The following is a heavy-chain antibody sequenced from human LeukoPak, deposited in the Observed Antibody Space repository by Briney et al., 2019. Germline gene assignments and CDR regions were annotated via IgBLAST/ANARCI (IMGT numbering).Heavy chain of an antibody. J-gene: IGHJ4*02. CDR1: GFTFSSYG. CDR3: AKESGDSSGYYYWDY. Sequence: GRSLRLSCAASGFTFSSYGMHWVRQAPGKGLEWVAVISYDGSNKYYADSVKGRFTISRDNSKNTLYLQMNSLRAEDTAVYYCAKESGDSSGYYYWDYWGQGTLVTVSP. CDR2: ISYDGSNK. D-gene: IGHD3-22*01. V-gene: IGHV3-30*18.